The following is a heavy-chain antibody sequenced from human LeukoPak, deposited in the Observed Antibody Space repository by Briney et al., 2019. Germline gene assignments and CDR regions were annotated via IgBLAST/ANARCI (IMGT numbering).Heavy chain of an antibody. V-gene: IGHV3-13*01. CDR1: GFTFSSYD. CDR3: AREGRKSRGVDIVRKKEMGYYYMDV. CDR2: IGTAGEI. J-gene: IGHJ6*03. Sequence: GGSLRLSCAASGFTFSSYDIHWVRQATGKGLEWVSGIGTAGEIYYPGSVKGRFTISRENAKNSLYLQMNSLRAEDTAVYYCAREGRKSRGVDIVRKKEMGYYYMDVWGKGTTVTVSS. D-gene: IGHD2-15*01.